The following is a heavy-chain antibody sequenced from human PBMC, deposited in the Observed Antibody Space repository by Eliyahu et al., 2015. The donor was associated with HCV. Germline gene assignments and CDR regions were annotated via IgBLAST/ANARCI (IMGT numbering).Heavy chain of an antibody. CDR3: ARDKYRYNNPYYLEY. D-gene: IGHD5-24*01. J-gene: IGHJ4*02. CDR1: GFTFXDYA. V-gene: IGHV3-9*01. Sequence: EVHLVESGGGLVQPGRSLRLSCATSGFTFXDYAMHWVRQAPGKGLEWVSGISWNSNVINYADSVKGRFTISRDNAKNSLYLQVNSLRIEDTALYYCARDKYRYNNPYYLEYWGQGTQVTVSS. CDR2: ISWNSNVI.